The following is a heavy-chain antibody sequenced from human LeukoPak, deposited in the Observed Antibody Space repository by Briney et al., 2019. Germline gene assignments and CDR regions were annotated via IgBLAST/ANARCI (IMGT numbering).Heavy chain of an antibody. J-gene: IGHJ4*02. D-gene: IGHD6-13*01. V-gene: IGHV3-30-3*01. CDR1: GFTFSSYA. CDR2: ISYDGSNK. Sequence: PGGSLRLSCAASGFTFSSYAMHWVRQAPGKGLEWGAVISYDGSNKYYADSVKGRFTISRDTSNNTLYLQMNSLRAEDTAVYYCARDSSLGAAAGTFDYWGQGTLVAVSS. CDR3: ARDSSLGAAAGTFDY.